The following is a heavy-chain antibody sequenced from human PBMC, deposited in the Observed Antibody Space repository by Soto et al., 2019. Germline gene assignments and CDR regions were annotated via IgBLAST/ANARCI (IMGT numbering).Heavy chain of an antibody. D-gene: IGHD3-16*01. Sequence: PSQTLSLTCTVSAGSISSYYWSWIRLRLEKKLEWIGYIYYSGSTNYNPSLKSPVTISVDTSKNKFSRKLSSVTAADTAVYYCAFLFLIWGAHNWF. J-gene: IGHJ5*01. CDR2: IYYSGST. V-gene: IGHV4-59*08. CDR1: AGSISSYY. CDR3: AFLFLIWGAHNWF.